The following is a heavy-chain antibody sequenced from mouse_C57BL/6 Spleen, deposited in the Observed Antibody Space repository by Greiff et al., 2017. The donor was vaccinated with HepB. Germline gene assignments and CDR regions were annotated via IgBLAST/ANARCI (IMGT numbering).Heavy chain of an antibody. V-gene: IGHV5-9*01. CDR3: ARHLYYFDY. Sequence: EVQLQESGGGLVKPGGSLKLSCAASGFTFSSYTMSWVRQTPEKRLEWVATISGGGGNTYYPDSVKGRFTISRDNAKNTLYLQMSSLRSEDTALYYCARHLYYFDYWGQGTTLTVSS. J-gene: IGHJ2*01. CDR2: ISGGGGNT. CDR1: GFTFSSYT. D-gene: IGHD6-2*01.